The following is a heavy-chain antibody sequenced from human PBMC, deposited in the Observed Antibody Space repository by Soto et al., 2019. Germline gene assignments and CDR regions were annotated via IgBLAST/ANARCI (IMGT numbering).Heavy chain of an antibody. D-gene: IGHD2-15*01. CDR2: VSYDTAYE. CDR1: GFTFSTYD. V-gene: IGHV3-30*18. Sequence: QVQLVESGGGMVQPGTSLRLSCAVSGFTFSTYDMHWVRQAPGKGLEWVAVVSYDTAYENYADSVKGRFTISRDNSKNILYLQRNSLRAEDTAVYYCAKVSISKSSAVTFDSWGRGTLVTVSS. CDR3: AKVSISKSSAVTFDS. J-gene: IGHJ4*02.